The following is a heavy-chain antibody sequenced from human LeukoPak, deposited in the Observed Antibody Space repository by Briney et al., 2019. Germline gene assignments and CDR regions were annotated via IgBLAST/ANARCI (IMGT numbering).Heavy chain of an antibody. D-gene: IGHD3-10*01. CDR1: GYTFTGYY. Sequence: ASVNVSCKASGYTFTGYYLYWVRQAPGQGLEWMGIINPSGGSTSYAQKFQGRVTMTRDTSTSTVYMELSSLRSEDTAVYYCAGPYYYGSGSYYTYYYGMDVWGQGTTVTVSS. V-gene: IGHV1-46*01. CDR3: AGPYYYGSGSYYTYYYGMDV. CDR2: INPSGGST. J-gene: IGHJ6*02.